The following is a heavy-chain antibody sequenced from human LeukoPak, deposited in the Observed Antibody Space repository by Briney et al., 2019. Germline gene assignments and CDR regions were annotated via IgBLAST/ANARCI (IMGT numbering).Heavy chain of an antibody. CDR3: ARQEGSGSYYGINDAFDI. J-gene: IGHJ3*02. V-gene: IGHV4-38-2*01. D-gene: IGHD1-26*01. CDR2: IYHSGST. Sequence: SETLSLTCAVSGYSISSGYYCGWIRQPPGKGLEWIGSIYHSGSTYYNPSLKSRVTISVDTSKNQFSLKLSSVTAADTAVYYCARQEGSGSYYGINDAFDIWGQGTMVTVSS. CDR1: GYSISSGYY.